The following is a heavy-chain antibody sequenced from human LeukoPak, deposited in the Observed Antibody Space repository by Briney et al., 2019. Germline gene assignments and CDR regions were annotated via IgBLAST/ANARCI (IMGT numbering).Heavy chain of an antibody. CDR2: ISYDGSNK. D-gene: IGHD3-9*01. V-gene: IGHV3-30*18. CDR1: GFAFSSYG. CDR3: AKASAGVRYFDWLWSRRAGEFPRYNWFDP. Sequence: PGGSLRLSCAASGFAFSSYGMHWVRQAPGKGLEWVAVISYDGSNKYYADSVEGRFTISRDNSKNTLYLQMNSLRAEDTAVYYCAKASAGVRYFDWLWSRRAGEFPRYNWFDPWGQGTLVTVSS. J-gene: IGHJ5*02.